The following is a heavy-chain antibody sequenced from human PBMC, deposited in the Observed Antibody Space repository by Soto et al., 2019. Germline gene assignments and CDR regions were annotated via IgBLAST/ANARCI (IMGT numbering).Heavy chain of an antibody. V-gene: IGHV3-23*01. Sequence: GGSLRLSCAASGFTVSSYAMTWVRQVPGKGLEWVSTLSGGGGTTYYADSVKGRFTISRDNSKNTLYLKMNSLRAEDTAVYYCAKGGIYCDGDCYWKYYFDYWGQGTLVTVSS. CDR1: GFTVSSYA. CDR3: AKGGIYCDGDCYWKYYFDY. J-gene: IGHJ4*02. D-gene: IGHD2-21*02. CDR2: LSGGGGTT.